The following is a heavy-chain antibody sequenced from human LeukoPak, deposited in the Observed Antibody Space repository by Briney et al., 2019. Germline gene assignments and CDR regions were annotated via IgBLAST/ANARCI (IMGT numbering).Heavy chain of an antibody. Sequence: PSETLSLTCTVSGGSISSSNYYWGWIRQPPGKGLEWIGSIYYSGSTYNNPSLKSRVTMSLDTSKNQFSLRLSSVTAADTAVYYCARWFGSGYNWGPDYWGQGTLVTVSS. CDR2: IYYSGST. V-gene: IGHV4-39*01. J-gene: IGHJ4*02. D-gene: IGHD5-24*01. CDR3: ARWFGSGYNWGPDY. CDR1: GGSISSSNYY.